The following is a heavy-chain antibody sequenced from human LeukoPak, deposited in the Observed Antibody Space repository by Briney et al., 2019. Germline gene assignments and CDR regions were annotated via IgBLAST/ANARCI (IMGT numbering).Heavy chain of an antibody. CDR2: INPNSGGT. CDR3: ARGDPYCGGDCYSSPGY. V-gene: IGHV1-2*02. Sequence: ASVKVSCKASGYTFTGYYMHWVRQAPGQGLEWMGWINPNSGGTNYAQKFQGRVTMTRDTSISTAYMELSRLRSDDTAVYYCARGDPYCGGDCYSSPGYWGQGTLVTVSS. J-gene: IGHJ4*02. D-gene: IGHD2-21*02. CDR1: GYTFTGYY.